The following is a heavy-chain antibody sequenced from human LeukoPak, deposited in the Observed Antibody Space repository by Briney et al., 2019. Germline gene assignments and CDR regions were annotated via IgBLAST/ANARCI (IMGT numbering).Heavy chain of an antibody. V-gene: IGHV3-21*01. Sequence: GGSLRLSCAASGFTFSSYSMNWVRQAPGKGLEWVSSISSGRNNIYYADSVKGRFTISRDNAKNSLYLQMNSLRAEDTAVYYCARAQEYPPCYYYMDVWGKGTTVTVSS. D-gene: IGHD2-2*01. J-gene: IGHJ6*03. CDR2: ISSGRNNI. CDR1: GFTFSSYS. CDR3: ARAQEYPPCYYYMDV.